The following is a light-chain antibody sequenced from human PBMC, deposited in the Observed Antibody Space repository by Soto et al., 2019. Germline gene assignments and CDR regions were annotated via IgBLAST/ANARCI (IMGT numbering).Light chain of an antibody. Sequence: QSALTQPASVSGSPGQSITISCTGTSSDVGGYNYVSWYQQHPGKAPKLMIYDVSNRPSGVSNRFSGSKSGNTASLTIAGLQDEDEADSYCSSYTSSSTLHYVFGTGTKLTVL. CDR1: SSDVGGYNY. J-gene: IGLJ1*01. V-gene: IGLV2-14*01. CDR3: SSYTSSSTLHYV. CDR2: DVS.